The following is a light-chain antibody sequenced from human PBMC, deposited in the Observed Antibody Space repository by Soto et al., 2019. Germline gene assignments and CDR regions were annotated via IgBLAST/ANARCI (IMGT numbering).Light chain of an antibody. J-gene: IGLJ1*01. CDR2: GVS. Sequence: QSVLTQPATVSGSPGQSITISCTGTSSDVGRFNYVSWYQHHPGRAPKLLIYGVSHRPSGVSTRFSGSKSGNTASLTISGLQAEDEADYYCSSFADTNNSVFGPGTQLTVL. CDR3: SSFADTNNSV. V-gene: IGLV2-14*01. CDR1: SSDVGRFNY.